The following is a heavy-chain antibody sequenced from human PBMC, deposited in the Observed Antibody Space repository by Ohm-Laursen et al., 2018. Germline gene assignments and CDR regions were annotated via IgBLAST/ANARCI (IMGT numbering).Heavy chain of an antibody. J-gene: IGHJ6*02. V-gene: IGHV3-48*03. Sequence: GSLRLSCSASGFTFSSYSMQWVRQAPGKGLEWISYISETGSHIYDADSMRGRFTVARDNAKNLLYLQLNSLRVEDTAVYYCARDSSRRAREGGMDVWGQGTMVTVSS. CDR3: ARDSSRRAREGGMDV. CDR1: GFTFSSYS. CDR2: ISETGSHI. D-gene: IGHD6-6*01.